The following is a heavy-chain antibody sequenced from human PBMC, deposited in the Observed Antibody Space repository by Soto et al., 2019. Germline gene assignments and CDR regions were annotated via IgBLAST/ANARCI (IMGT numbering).Heavy chain of an antibody. CDR2: INSDGSST. V-gene: IGHV3-74*01. Sequence: GGSLRLSCAASGFTFSSYWMHWVRQAPGKGLVWVSRINSDGSSTSYADSVKGRFTISRDNAKNTLYLQMNSLRAEDTAVYYCAREAAAAHYYYYYGMDVWGQGTTVTVSS. D-gene: IGHD6-13*01. CDR3: AREAAAAHYYYYYGMDV. J-gene: IGHJ6*02. CDR1: GFTFSSYW.